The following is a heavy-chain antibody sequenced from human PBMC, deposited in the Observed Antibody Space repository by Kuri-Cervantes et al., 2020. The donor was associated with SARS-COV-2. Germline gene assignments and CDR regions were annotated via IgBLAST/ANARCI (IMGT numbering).Heavy chain of an antibody. D-gene: IGHD5-12*01. CDR3: VKDEYSRSSATYYFDY. Sequence: GESLKISCAASGFSFRYYGIFWVRQAPGAGLEWVAIIQHDGSNQWYADSVKGRFTISRDNPKNTVYLQMNSLGVEDTAVYYCVKDEYSRSSATYYFDYWGQGTQVTVSS. CDR2: IQHDGSNQ. J-gene: IGHJ4*02. V-gene: IGHV3-30*02. CDR1: GFSFRYYG.